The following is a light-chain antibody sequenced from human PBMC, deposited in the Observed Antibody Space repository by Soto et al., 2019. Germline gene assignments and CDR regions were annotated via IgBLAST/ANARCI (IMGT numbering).Light chain of an antibody. CDR3: QQYGSSPYT. Sequence: EIVMTQSPASLSVSTGERATLSCRSSQSISSNLAWYQQKPGQAPRLLIYGASIRATGIPARFSGSGSGTDFTLTIPRLEPENFAVYYCQQYGSSPYTFGQGTKVDIK. CDR2: GAS. V-gene: IGKV3-20*01. J-gene: IGKJ2*01. CDR1: QSISSN.